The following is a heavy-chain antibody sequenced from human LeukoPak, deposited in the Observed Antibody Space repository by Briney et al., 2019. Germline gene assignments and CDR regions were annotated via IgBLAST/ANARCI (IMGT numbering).Heavy chain of an antibody. CDR3: ARGVRQWLNNWFDP. J-gene: IGHJ5*02. CDR1: GGSISSYY. D-gene: IGHD3-22*01. V-gene: IGHV4-34*01. Sequence: PSETLSLTCTVSGGSISSYYWSWIRQPPGKGLEWIGEINHSGSTNYNPSLKSRVTISVDTSKNQFSLRLSSVTAADTAVYYCARGVRQWLNNWFDPWGQGTLVTVSS. CDR2: INHSGST.